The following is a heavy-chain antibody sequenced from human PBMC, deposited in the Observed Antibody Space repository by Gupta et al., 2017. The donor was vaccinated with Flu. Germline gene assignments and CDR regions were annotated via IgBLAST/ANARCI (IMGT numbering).Heavy chain of an antibody. V-gene: IGHV4-34*01. CDR2: INHRGSN. CDR1: GGSFSGYY. D-gene: IGHD1-26*01. Sequence: QVQLQQWGAGLLKPSETLSLTCAVYGGSFSGYYWSWIRQSPGKGLEWLGEINHRGSNNDNPALKSRVTISVYTSKKNFSLKLRSVKAAETAMYYCASKGWEARALDPGCHVTLITVSS. J-gene: IGHJ5*02. CDR3: ASKGWEARALDP.